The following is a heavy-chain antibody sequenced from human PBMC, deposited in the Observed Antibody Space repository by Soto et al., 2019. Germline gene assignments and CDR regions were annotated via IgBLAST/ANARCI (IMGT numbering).Heavy chain of an antibody. V-gene: IGHV3-33*01. Sequence: QFQLVESGGGEVQPGRSLRLSCGASGVTFKFYGMHWVRQAPGKGLEWLAFILSDGSHKTYADSVRGRLTISRDNSKNTVDLEMISLKAEDTAVYYCARDGSHFDIDYWGQGTLVTVSS. J-gene: IGHJ4*02. CDR1: GVTFKFYG. CDR2: ILSDGSHK. CDR3: ARDGSHFDIDY. D-gene: IGHD6-19*01.